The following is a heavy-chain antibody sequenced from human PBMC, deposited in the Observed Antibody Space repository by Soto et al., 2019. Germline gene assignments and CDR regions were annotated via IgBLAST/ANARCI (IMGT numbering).Heavy chain of an antibody. CDR3: ARELYGDYARGTNLYYYYYYMDV. CDR2: IYYSGST. CDR1: GGSISSSSYY. J-gene: IGHJ6*03. V-gene: IGHV4-39*02. Sequence: QLQLQESGPGLVKPSETLSLTCTVSGGSISSSSYYWGWIRQPPGKGLEWIGSIYYSGSTYYNPSLKSRVTISVDTSKNQFSLKLSSVTAADTAVYYCARELYGDYARGTNLYYYYYYMDVWGKGTTVTVSS. D-gene: IGHD4-17*01.